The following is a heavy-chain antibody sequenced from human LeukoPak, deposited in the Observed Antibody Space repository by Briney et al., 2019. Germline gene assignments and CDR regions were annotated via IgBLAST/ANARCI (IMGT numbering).Heavy chain of an antibody. V-gene: IGHV3-7*01. CDR3: ARASLSSLLTFDY. Sequence: GGSLRLSCAASGFTSRRYWMNWLRTAPGKELEGVAIIKQDGSQKFYLDSVRGRFTISTDTANNSLYLLMNSLRAEDTAVYYCARASLSSLLTFDYWGQGTLVTVSS. CDR1: GFTSRRYW. CDR2: IKQDGSQK. J-gene: IGHJ4*02. D-gene: IGHD2-15*01.